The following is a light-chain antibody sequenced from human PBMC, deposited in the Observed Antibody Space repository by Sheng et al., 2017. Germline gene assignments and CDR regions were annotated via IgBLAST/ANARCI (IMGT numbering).Light chain of an antibody. CDR2: GAS. J-gene: IGKJ1*01. V-gene: IGKV3-15*01. CDR3: QQHNYWPQT. Sequence: EIVLTQSPGTLSLSPGERATLSCRASQYINNKLAWYQQKPGQAPRLLIYGASTRATGIPARFSGSGSGTEFTLTISSLQSEDFAVYHCQQHNYWPQTFGQGTKVEIK. CDR1: QYINNK.